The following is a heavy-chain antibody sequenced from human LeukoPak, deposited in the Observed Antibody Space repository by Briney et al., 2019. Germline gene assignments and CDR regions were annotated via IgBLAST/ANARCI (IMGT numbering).Heavy chain of an antibody. CDR2: ISYDGSNK. D-gene: IGHD6-19*01. CDR3: AKVRAVAL. J-gene: IGHJ4*02. CDR1: GFTFSSYA. V-gene: IGHV3-30*18. Sequence: GGSLRLSCAASGFTFSSYAMSWVRQAPGKGLEWVAVISYDGSNKYYADSVKGRFTISRDNSKNTLYLQMDSLRAEDTAVYYCAKVRAVALWGQGTLVTVSS.